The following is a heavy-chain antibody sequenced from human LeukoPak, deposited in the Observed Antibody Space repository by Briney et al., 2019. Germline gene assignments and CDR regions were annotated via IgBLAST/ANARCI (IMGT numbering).Heavy chain of an antibody. V-gene: IGHV6-1*01. J-gene: IGHJ3*02. D-gene: IGHD2-8*01. CDR1: GDSVSTNSGA. CDR3: AREMVDAFDI. Sequence: SQTLSLTCGISGDSVSTNSGAWNWIRQSPSRGLGWLGRTYYRSKWYNDYAGSVKSRITINPDTSKNQFSLQTNSVTPDDTAVYYCAREMVDAFDIWGQGTLVIVSS. CDR2: TYYRSKWYN.